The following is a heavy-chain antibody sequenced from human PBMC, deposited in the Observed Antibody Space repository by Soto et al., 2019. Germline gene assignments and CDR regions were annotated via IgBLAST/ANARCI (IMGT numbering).Heavy chain of an antibody. CDR1: GFTFSSYA. V-gene: IGHV3-30-3*01. CDR2: ISPDGDNT. D-gene: IGHD1-1*01. J-gene: IGHJ4*02. CDR3: ARHWSLQL. Sequence: QVHLVESGGGVVQPGTSLRLSCVASGFTFSSYAMQWVRQAPGKGLEWVAAISPDGDNTVYADSVKGRFTSSRDNSKDTVFLDMDSLRDDDTALYYCARHWSLQLGGQGTLVTGSS.